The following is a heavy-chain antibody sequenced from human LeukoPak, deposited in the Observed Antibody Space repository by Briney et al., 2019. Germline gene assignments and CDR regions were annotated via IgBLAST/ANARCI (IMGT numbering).Heavy chain of an antibody. CDR1: GGSFSGYY. CDR2: INHSGST. Sequence: PSETLSLTCAVYGGSFSGYYWSWIRQPPGKGLEWIGEINHSGSTNYNPSLKSRVTISVDTSKNQFSLKLSSVTAADTAVYYCAGRLLVVPAAPWWFDPWGQGTLVTVSS. CDR3: AGRLLVVPAAPWWFDP. J-gene: IGHJ5*02. D-gene: IGHD2-2*01. V-gene: IGHV4-34*01.